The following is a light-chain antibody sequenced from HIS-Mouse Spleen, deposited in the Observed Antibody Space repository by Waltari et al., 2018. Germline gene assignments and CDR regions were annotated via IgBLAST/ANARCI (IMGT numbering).Light chain of an antibody. CDR1: QSVSSY. Sequence: EIVLTQSLATLSFSLGERAPLSCRASQSVSSYLSWSQQKPGQAPRLLIYDASNRATGIPARFSGSGSGTDFTLTISSLEPEDFAVYYCQQRSNWPTFGGGTKVEIK. J-gene: IGKJ4*01. V-gene: IGKV3-11*01. CDR3: QQRSNWPT. CDR2: DAS.